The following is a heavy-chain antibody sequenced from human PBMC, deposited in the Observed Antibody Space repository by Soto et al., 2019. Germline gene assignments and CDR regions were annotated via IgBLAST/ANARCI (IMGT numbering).Heavy chain of an antibody. CDR2: IIPIFSTA. J-gene: IGHJ4*02. CDR3: ARDHGYSYGSLTLTYFDY. CDR1: GGTFSSYA. D-gene: IGHD5-18*01. V-gene: IGHV1-69*01. Sequence: QVQLVQSGAEVKKPGSSVKVSCKASGGTFSSYAISWVRQAPGQGLEWMGGIIPIFSTANYAQKFQGRVTITADESTSTAYMELSSLRSEDTAVYYCARDHGYSYGSLTLTYFDYWGQGTLVTVSS.